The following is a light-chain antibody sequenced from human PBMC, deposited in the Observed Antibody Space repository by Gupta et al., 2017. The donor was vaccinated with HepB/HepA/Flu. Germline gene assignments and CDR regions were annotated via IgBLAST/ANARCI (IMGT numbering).Light chain of an antibody. J-gene: IGLJ2*01. CDR3: QTWGTGIHLGI. V-gene: IGLV4-69*02. CDR1: RGHSSYA. CDR2: VNSDGSH. Sequence: QLVLTQSPSASASLGASVKPTCTLSRGHSSYAIAWHQQHPEKGHRFLMKVNSDGSHNKGDGTPDRFSGSSSGTERYLIISSLQSEDEADYCCQTWGTGIHLGIFGGGTNLTVL.